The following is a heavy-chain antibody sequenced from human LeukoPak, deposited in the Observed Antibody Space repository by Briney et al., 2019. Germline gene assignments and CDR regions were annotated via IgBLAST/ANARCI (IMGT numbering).Heavy chain of an antibody. J-gene: IGHJ6*02. D-gene: IGHD3-16*01. CDR3: ARFGVDYDMGV. CDR1: GGSISSHY. CDR2: IHYSGKA. Sequence: SETLSLTCTVSGGSISSHYWSWIRQPPGKGLEWIGQIHYSGKADYNPSLRSRITISVDTSKNQMFLKLSSLTAADTAVYYCARFGVDYDMGVWGQGTTVTVSS. V-gene: IGHV4-59*11.